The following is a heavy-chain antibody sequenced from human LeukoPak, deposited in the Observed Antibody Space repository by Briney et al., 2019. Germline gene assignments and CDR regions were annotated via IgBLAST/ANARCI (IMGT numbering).Heavy chain of an antibody. J-gene: IGHJ4*02. CDR1: GFTFNEHY. CDR3: ARGDYFDSSGTFDY. CDR2: ISSSGSTI. Sequence: GGSLRLSCAASGFTFNEHYMSWIRQAPGRGLEWLSYISSSGSTIYYVDSVKGRFTISRDNAKNSLYLQMNSLRAEDTGVYYCARGDYFDSSGTFDYWGQGTLVTVSS. V-gene: IGHV3-11*01. D-gene: IGHD3-22*01.